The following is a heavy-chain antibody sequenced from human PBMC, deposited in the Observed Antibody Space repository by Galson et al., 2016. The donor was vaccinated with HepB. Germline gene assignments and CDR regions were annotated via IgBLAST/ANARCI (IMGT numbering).Heavy chain of an antibody. Sequence: TLSLTCAVSGGSINSTNWWSWVRQTPGKGLEWIGEIYHTETINHSPSFTGRYSMSIDKSKNEFSLKLTSVTDADTGIYYCARLPRTTCGTCFDSWGQGTRVTVSS. CDR3: ARLPRTTCGTCFDS. CDR2: IYHTETI. D-gene: IGHD1/OR15-1a*01. CDR1: GGSINSTNW. V-gene: IGHV4-4*02. J-gene: IGHJ5*01.